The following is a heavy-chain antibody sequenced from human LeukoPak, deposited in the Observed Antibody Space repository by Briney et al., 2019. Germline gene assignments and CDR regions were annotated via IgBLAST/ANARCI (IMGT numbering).Heavy chain of an antibody. Sequence: GGSLRLSCAASGFTFSSYAMHWVRQAPGKGLEWVAVISYDGSNKYYADSVKGRFTISGDNSKNTLYLQMNSLRAEDTAVYYCARDKDGYNYAYFQHWGQGTLVTVSS. J-gene: IGHJ1*01. CDR2: ISYDGSNK. CDR1: GFTFSSYA. D-gene: IGHD5-24*01. V-gene: IGHV3-30-3*01. CDR3: ARDKDGYNYAYFQH.